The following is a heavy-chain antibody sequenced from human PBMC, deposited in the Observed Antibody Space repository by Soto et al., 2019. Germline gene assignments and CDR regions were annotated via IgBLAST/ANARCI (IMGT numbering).Heavy chain of an antibody. CDR2: ISYDGSNK. CDR1: GFTFSSYA. Sequence: PGGSLRLSCAASGFTFSSYAMHWVRQAPGKGLEWVAVISYDGSNKYYADSVKGRFTISRDNSKNTLYLQMNSLRAEDTAVYYCALTYYDFWSVPANFDYWGQGTLVTVSS. D-gene: IGHD3-3*01. J-gene: IGHJ4*02. CDR3: ALTYYDFWSVPANFDY. V-gene: IGHV3-30-3*01.